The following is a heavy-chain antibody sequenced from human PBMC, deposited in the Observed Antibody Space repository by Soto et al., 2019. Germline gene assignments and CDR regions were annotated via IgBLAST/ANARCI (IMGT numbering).Heavy chain of an antibody. Sequence: GGSLRLSCTPSGFIFSDYSMNWVRQAPGKGLEWISYITTTSSTMYYADSVKGRFTISRDNAKNSLYLQMNSLRDEDTAVYYCARDSSGRQYYGMDVWGQGTTVTVSS. CDR3: ARDSSGRQYYGMDV. D-gene: IGHD3-22*01. CDR2: ITTTSSTM. V-gene: IGHV3-48*02. J-gene: IGHJ6*02. CDR1: GFIFSDYS.